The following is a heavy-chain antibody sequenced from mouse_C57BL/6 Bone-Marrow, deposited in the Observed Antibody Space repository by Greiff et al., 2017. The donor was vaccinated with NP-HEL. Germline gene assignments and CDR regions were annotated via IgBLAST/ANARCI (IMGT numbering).Heavy chain of an antibody. CDR3: ARSSDYEPWFAY. V-gene: IGHV1-82*01. CDR2: IYPGDGDT. Sequence: QVQLQQSGPELVKPGASVKISCKASGYAFSSSWMNWVKQRPGKGLEWIGRIYPGDGDTNYNGKFKGKATLTADKSSSTAYMQLSSLTSEDSAVYFCARSSDYEPWFAYWGQGTLVTVSA. CDR1: GYAFSSSW. D-gene: IGHD2-3*01. J-gene: IGHJ3*01.